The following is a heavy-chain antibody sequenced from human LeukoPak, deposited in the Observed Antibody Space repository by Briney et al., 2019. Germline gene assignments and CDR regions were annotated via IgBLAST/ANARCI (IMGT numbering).Heavy chain of an antibody. CDR2: ISSSSSYV. CDR3: AREQYSSGREIDY. CDR1: GFTFSSYS. J-gene: IGHJ4*02. D-gene: IGHD6-19*01. Sequence: GGSLRLSCAASGFTFSSYSMNWVRQAPGKGLEWVSSISSSSSYVYYADSVKGRFTISRDNAKNSLYLQMNSLRAEDTAVYYCAREQYSSGREIDYWGQGTLVTVSS. V-gene: IGHV3-21*01.